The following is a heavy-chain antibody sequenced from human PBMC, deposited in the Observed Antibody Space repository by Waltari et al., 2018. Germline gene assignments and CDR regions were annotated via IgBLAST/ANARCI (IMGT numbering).Heavy chain of an antibody. Sequence: EVQLVESGGGLVQPGRSLRLSCAASGFTFDDYAMHWVRQAPGKGLEWVAGMSWNSGRIGYADSVKGLFTISRDNAKNSLYLQMNSLRAEDTALYYCAKSEGPPRGYYYYGMDVWGQGTTVTVSS. CDR2: MSWNSGRI. CDR1: GFTFDDYA. J-gene: IGHJ6*02. D-gene: IGHD1-26*01. CDR3: AKSEGPPRGYYYYGMDV. V-gene: IGHV3-9*01.